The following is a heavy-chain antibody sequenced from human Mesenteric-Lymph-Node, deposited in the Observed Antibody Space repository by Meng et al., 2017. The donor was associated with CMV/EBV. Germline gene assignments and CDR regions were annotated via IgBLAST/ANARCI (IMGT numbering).Heavy chain of an antibody. Sequence: SETLSLTCTVPGDSIRSRSYYWGWIRQPPGKGLEWIGEINHSGSTNYNPSLKSRVTISVDTSKNQFSLKLSSVTAADTAVYYCARGEVVPAAIRPYYYYGMDVWGQGTTVTVSS. V-gene: IGHV4-39*07. CDR3: ARGEVVPAAIRPYYYYGMDV. CDR2: INHSGST. D-gene: IGHD2-2*02. J-gene: IGHJ6*02. CDR1: GDSIRSRSYY.